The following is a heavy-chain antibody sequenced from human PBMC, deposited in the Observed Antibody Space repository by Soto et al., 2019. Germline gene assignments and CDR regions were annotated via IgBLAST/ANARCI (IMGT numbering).Heavy chain of an antibody. CDR2: ISGSGGST. J-gene: IGHJ4*02. CDR3: AKEPYSSGWYGEYYFDY. D-gene: IGHD6-19*01. CDR1: GFAFSSYA. V-gene: IGHV3-23*01. Sequence: PGGSLRLSCAASGFAFSSYAMSWVRQAPGKGLEWVSAISGSGGSTYYADSVKGRFTISRDNSKNTLYLQMNGLRAEDTAVYYCAKEPYSSGWYGEYYFDYWGQGTLVTVSS.